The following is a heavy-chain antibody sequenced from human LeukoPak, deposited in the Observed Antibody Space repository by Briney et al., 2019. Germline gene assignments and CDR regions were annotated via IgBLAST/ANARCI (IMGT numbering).Heavy chain of an antibody. CDR3: ARGPYCSTIHRSGCYMDD. V-gene: IGHV4-61*02. D-gene: IGHD2-2*01. Sequence: SQTLSLTCIVSGGSISSDSYYWSWIRQPAGKGLEWIGRIYTTGSTNYNPSLKSRVTISIDTSKNQFSLKLSSVTAADTAVYYCARGPYCSTIHRSGCYMDDWAKGTTVTVSS. CDR1: GGSISSDSYY. J-gene: IGHJ6*03. CDR2: IYTTGST.